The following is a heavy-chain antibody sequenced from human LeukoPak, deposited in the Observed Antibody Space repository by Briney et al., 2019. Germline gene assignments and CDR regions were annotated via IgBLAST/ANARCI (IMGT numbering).Heavy chain of an antibody. CDR2: IRSKDNSYAK. CDR1: VFTLSGSA. Sequence: GGALRLSCAASVFTLSGSAMHWVRQAAGKGVEGVGRIRSKDNSYAKVYAASVEGRFHIHRDDSKNTAYLKMNSLKSEDGAVYYCNSRAHWGQRTMVTVSS. V-gene: IGHV3-73*01. CDR3: NSRAH. J-gene: IGHJ4*02.